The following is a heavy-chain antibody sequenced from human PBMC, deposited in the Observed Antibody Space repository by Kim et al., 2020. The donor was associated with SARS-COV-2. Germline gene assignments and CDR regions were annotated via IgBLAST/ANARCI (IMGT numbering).Heavy chain of an antibody. CDR3: TRHGSGSAGGY. D-gene: IGHD3-10*01. V-gene: IGHV1-3*01. CDR2: INADIGKT. J-gene: IGHJ4*02. Sequence: ASVKVSCKASGYTFTTYPMHWVRQAPGQRLEWMGWINADIGKTQYSQRFKARVTFTRDTSASTAYMELSSPRSEETAVYYCTRHGSGSAGGYWGQGTLVT. CDR1: GYTFTTYP.